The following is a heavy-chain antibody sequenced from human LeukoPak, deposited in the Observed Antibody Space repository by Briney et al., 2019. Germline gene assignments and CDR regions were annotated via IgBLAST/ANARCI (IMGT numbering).Heavy chain of an antibody. J-gene: IGHJ4*02. D-gene: IGHD3-10*01. CDR3: TRDLSAGLPGGFDS. Sequence: GSLRLSCAASGITLSNYGMTWVRQAPGKGLEWVSTISRNRNYIYYAASVKGRFAISRDDERNSLFLHMNSLRAEDSAVYFCTRDLSAGLPGGFDSWGQGTLVSVSS. CDR1: GITLSNYG. CDR2: ISRNRNYI. V-gene: IGHV3-21*06.